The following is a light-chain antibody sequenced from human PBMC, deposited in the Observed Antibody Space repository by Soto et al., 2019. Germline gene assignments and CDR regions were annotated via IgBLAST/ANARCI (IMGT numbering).Light chain of an antibody. J-gene: IGLJ3*02. CDR3: ETWDSNTHTV. CDR1: SGHSSYI. V-gene: IGLV4-60*02. CDR2: LEGSGSY. Sequence: QPVLTQSSSASASLGSSVKLTCTLRSGHSSYIIAWHQQQPGKAPRYLMKLEGSGSYNKGSGVPDRFSGSSSGADRYPTTSTRLFEDEADYYCETWDSNTHTVFGGGTKLTVL.